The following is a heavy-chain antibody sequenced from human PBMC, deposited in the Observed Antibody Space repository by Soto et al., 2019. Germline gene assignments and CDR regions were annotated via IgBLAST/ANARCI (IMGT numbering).Heavy chain of an antibody. V-gene: IGHV4-39*01. CDR3: ARNDYGDYLGAFDI. CDR1: GGSISSGPYS. CDR2: FYYSEST. Sequence: PSETLSLTCTVSGGSISSGPYSWGWIRQPPGKGLEWIGTFYYSESTYYNPSLESRVTISVDTSKNQFSLKVSSVTVADTAVYYCARNDYGDYLGAFDIWGQGTMVT. J-gene: IGHJ3*02. D-gene: IGHD4-17*01.